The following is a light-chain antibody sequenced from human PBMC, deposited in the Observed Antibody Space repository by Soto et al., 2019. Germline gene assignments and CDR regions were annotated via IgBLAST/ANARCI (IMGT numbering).Light chain of an antibody. Sequence: QSALTQPPSLSGTPGQRVTISCSGSNSNIGRYSVNQYQHFPGRTPKILIYSDDEQPSGVLHRFSGSKSGTSASLAISALQSEDEADYYCAAWDDNLNGPLFGGGTKLTVL. CDR1: NSNIGRYS. J-gene: IGLJ3*02. V-gene: IGLV1-44*01. CDR3: AAWDDNLNGPL. CDR2: SDD.